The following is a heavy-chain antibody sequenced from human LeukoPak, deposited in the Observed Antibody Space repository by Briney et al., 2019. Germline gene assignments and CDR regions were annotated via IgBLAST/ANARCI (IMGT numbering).Heavy chain of an antibody. CDR1: GFTFSSYE. CDR3: ARDTGIVGATDY. D-gene: IGHD1-26*01. Sequence: TGGSLRLSCAASGFTFSSYEMNWVRQAPGKGLEWVSYISSSGSTIYYADSVKGRFTISRDNAKNSLYLQMNSLRAEDTAVYYCARDTGIVGATDYWGQGTLVTVSS. CDR2: ISSSGSTI. J-gene: IGHJ4*02. V-gene: IGHV3-48*03.